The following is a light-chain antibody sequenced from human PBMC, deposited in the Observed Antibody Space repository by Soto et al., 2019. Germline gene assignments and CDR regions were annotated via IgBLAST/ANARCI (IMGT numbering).Light chain of an antibody. V-gene: IGLV2-14*01. Sequence: QSALTQPASVSGSPGQSITISCTGTSGDIGGYNYVSWYQQHPGKAPKLLISEVTNRPSGVSNRYSGSKSGNSASLTISGLQADDEADYYCCSLTTSHTYVFGSGTKLTVL. J-gene: IGLJ1*01. CDR3: CSLTTSHTYV. CDR1: SGDIGGYNY. CDR2: EVT.